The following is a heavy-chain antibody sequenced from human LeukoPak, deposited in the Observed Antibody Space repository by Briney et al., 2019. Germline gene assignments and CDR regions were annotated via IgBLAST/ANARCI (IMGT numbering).Heavy chain of an antibody. V-gene: IGHV3-23*01. J-gene: IGHJ4*02. CDR2: ITGSGTNR. D-gene: IGHD3-9*01. Sequence: GASLRLSCVASGFTFSNYAMSWVRQAPGKGLEWVAAITGSGTNRYYADSLKGRFTTSRDNSKNTVFLQMNSLRHEDTAIYYCVIWGEYDVLTGYYVPDYWGQGTLVTVAS. CDR3: VIWGEYDVLTGYYVPDY. CDR1: GFTFSNYA.